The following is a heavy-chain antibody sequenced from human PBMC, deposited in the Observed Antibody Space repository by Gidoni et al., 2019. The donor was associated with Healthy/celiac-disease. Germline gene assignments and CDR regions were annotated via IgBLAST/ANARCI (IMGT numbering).Heavy chain of an antibody. CDR2: IIPIFGTA. Sequence: QVQLVQSGAEVKKPGSSVTVSCQASGGTFSSYAISWVRQAPGQGLEWMGGIIPIFGTANYAQKFQGRVTITADESTSTAYMELSSRRSEDTAVYYCARGRQPLDYYGMDVWGQGTTVTVSS. D-gene: IGHD6-13*01. J-gene: IGHJ6*02. CDR1: GGTFSSYA. V-gene: IGHV1-69*01. CDR3: ARGRQPLDYYGMDV.